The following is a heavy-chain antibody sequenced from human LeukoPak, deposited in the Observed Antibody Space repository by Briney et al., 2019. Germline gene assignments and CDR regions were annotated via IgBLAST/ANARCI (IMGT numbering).Heavy chain of an antibody. Sequence: PGGSLRLSCAASGFSFNNYDMYWVRQAPGKGLEWVAFIRYDGSNKYYADSVKGRFTISRDNSKNTLYLQMNSLRAEDTAVFYCARGDYGSGSPYYYYYMDVWGKGTTVTISS. CDR3: ARGDYGSGSPYYYYYMDV. V-gene: IGHV3-30*02. D-gene: IGHD3-10*01. CDR2: IRYDGSNK. J-gene: IGHJ6*03. CDR1: GFSFNNYD.